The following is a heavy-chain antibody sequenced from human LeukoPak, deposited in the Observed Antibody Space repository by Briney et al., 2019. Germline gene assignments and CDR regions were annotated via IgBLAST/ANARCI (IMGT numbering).Heavy chain of an antibody. V-gene: IGHV4-4*02. J-gene: IGHJ4*02. Sequence: SGTLSLTCAVSGGSISSSNWWSWVRQPPGKGLEWIGEIYHSGSTNYNPSLKSRVTISVDKSKNQFSLKLSSLTAADTAIYYCAREIYYDSSAYDYWGQGTLVTVSS. CDR3: AREIYYDSSAYDY. CDR2: IYHSGST. D-gene: IGHD3-22*01. CDR1: GGSISSSNW.